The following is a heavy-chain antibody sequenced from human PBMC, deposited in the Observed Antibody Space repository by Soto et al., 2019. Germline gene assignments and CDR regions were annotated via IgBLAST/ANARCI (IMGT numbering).Heavy chain of an antibody. CDR1: GGTFSSYR. V-gene: IGHV1-69*13. CDR2: IVPIYRTA. CDR3: ARDSGAKLSSS. D-gene: IGHD6-13*01. Sequence: SVKVSCKASGGTFSSYRINWVRQAPGQGLEWVGGIVPIYRTADYAQKFQGRVTITADESARTAYLEVRSLKSQDTAVYYCARDSGAKLSSSWGQGTLVTVPS. J-gene: IGHJ4*02.